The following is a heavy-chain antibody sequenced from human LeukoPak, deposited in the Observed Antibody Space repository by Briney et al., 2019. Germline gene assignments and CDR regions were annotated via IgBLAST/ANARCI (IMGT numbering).Heavy chain of an antibody. CDR1: GFTFSSSA. Sequence: PGGSLRLSCAACGFTFSSSAMSWVRQAPGKGLEWVSGISGSGGSTYYADSVKGRFTISRDNAKNSLYLQMNSLRAEDTAVYFCARAMVRGVIPIWGQGTLVTVSS. J-gene: IGHJ4*02. CDR2: ISGSGGST. CDR3: ARAMVRGVIPI. V-gene: IGHV3-23*01. D-gene: IGHD3-10*01.